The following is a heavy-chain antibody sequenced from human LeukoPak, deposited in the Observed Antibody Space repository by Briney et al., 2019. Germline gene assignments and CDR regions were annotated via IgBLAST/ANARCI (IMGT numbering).Heavy chain of an antibody. V-gene: IGHV1-69*02. CDR1: GGTFSSYT. CDR2: IIPILGIA. CDR3: ARGGRYSYGPVDY. D-gene: IGHD5-18*01. J-gene: IGHJ4*02. Sequence: SVKVSCKASGGTFSSYTISWVRQAPGQGLEWMGRIIPILGIANYAQKFQGRVTITADESTSTAYMELSSLRSEDTAVYYCARGGRYSYGPVDYWGQGTLVTVSS.